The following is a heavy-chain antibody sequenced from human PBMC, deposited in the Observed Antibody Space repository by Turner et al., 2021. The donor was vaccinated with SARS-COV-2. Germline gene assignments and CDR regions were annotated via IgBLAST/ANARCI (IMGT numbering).Heavy chain of an antibody. D-gene: IGHD3-22*01. J-gene: IGHJ3*02. CDR3: ARWDNYYDSSGYYPDAFDI. CDR2: IIGSGGST. CDR1: GFTFSSYA. V-gene: IGHV3-23*01. Sequence: EVQLLESGGGLVQPGGSLRLSCAASGFTFSSYAMSWVRQAPGKGLEWVSAIIGSGGSTYYADSVKGRFTISRDNSKNTLYLQMNSLRAEDTAVYYCARWDNYYDSSGYYPDAFDIWGQGTMVTVSS.